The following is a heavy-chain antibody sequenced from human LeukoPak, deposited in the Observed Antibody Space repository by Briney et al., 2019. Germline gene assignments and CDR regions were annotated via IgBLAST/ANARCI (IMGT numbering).Heavy chain of an antibody. V-gene: IGHV3-66*01. CDR2: IYSGGTT. CDR1: GFTVSSNY. J-gene: IGHJ5*02. Sequence: PGGSLRLSCVVSGFTVSSNYMSWVRQAPGKGLEWVSVIYSGGTTYYADSVKGRFTISRDNSKNTLYLVMNSLRVEDTAVYYCARDFEGSGWLDPWGQGTLVTVSS. CDR3: ARDFEGSGWLDP.